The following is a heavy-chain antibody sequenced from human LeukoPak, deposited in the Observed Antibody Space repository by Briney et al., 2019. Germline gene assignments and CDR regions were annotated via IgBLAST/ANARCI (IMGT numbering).Heavy chain of an antibody. Sequence: TSETLSLTCTVSGGSISSYYWSWIRQPPGKGLEWIGYIYYSGSTYYNPSLKSRVTISVDTSKNQFSLKLSSVTAADTAVYNCARVYCGGDCYLAGAFDIWGQGTMVTVSS. J-gene: IGHJ3*02. CDR2: IYYSGST. CDR1: GGSISSYY. V-gene: IGHV4-59*01. CDR3: ARVYCGGDCYLAGAFDI. D-gene: IGHD2-21*02.